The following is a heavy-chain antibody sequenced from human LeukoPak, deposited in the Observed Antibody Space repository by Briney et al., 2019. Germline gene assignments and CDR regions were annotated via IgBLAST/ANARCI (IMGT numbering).Heavy chain of an antibody. CDR2: ISWNSGSI. CDR3: AKDSGAYSAYIDY. D-gene: IGHD3-16*01. J-gene: IGHJ4*02. V-gene: IGHV3-9*01. CDR1: GFTFDDYA. Sequence: GGSLRLSCAASGFTFDDYAMHWVRQAPGKGLEWVSGISWNSGSIGYADSVKGRFTISRDNAKNSLYLQMNNLRAEDTAVYYCAKDSGAYSAYIDYWGQGTLVTVSS.